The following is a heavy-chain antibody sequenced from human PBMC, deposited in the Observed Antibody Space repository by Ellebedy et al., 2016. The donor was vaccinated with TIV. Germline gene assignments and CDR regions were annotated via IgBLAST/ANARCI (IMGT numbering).Heavy chain of an antibody. V-gene: IGHV1-2*02. CDR3: ARDNEDWNDVGHAFDI. CDR1: GYTFTSYY. CDR2: INPNSGGT. J-gene: IGHJ3*02. D-gene: IGHD1-1*01. Sequence: AASVKVSCKASGYTFTSYYMHWVRQAPGQGLEWMGWINPNSGGTNYAQKFQGRVTMTRDTSISTAYMELSRLRSDDTAVYYCARDNEDWNDVGHAFDIWGQGTMVTVSS.